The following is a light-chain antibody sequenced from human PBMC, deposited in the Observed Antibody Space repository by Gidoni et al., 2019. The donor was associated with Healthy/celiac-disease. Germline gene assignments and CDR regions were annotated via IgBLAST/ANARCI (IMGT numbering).Light chain of an antibody. J-gene: IGKJ1*01. Sequence: AIQMTQSPSSLSASVGDRVTIPCRARQGSRNDLGWYQQTPGKAPQLLIYAASSLKSGVPSRCSGSGSGKDVTLTSSSLQPEDFATYYCLQDYNYPWTFGQGTKVEIK. V-gene: IGKV1-6*01. CDR1: QGSRND. CDR2: AAS. CDR3: LQDYNYPWT.